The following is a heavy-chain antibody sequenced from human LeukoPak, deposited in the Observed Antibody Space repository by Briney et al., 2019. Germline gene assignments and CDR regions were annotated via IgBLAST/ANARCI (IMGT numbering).Heavy chain of an antibody. D-gene: IGHD3-9*01. Sequence: GGSLRLSCAASGFSFSSFSMNWVRQAPGKGLEWVSYISGGSSFTYYVDSVKGRFTISRDNAKNSLYLQMNSLRAEDTAVYYCARVAGDRSILTGYIDYYYYMDVWGKGTTVTISS. CDR2: ISGGSSFT. V-gene: IGHV3-21*01. CDR3: ARVAGDRSILTGYIDYYYYMDV. J-gene: IGHJ6*03. CDR1: GFSFSSFS.